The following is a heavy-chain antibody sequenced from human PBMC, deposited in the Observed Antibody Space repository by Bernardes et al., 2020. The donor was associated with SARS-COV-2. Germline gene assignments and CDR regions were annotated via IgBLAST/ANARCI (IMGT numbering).Heavy chain of an antibody. CDR2: ISGSGDRT. Sequence: GGSLRLSCAASGFTFSSYAMSWVRQAPGKGLEWVSGISGSGDRTNYAGSVKGRFTISRDTSKSTLYLQMNSLRAEDTAVYYCARDRYYYDSSSYYYPPYYYYCMDVWRQRTTVTVSS. CDR1: GFTFSSYA. V-gene: IGHV3-23*01. CDR3: ARDRYYYDSSSYYYPPYYYYCMDV. J-gene: IGHJ6*02. D-gene: IGHD3-22*01.